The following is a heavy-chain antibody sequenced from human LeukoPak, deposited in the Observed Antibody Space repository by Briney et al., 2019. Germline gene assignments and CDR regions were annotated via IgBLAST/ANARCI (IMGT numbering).Heavy chain of an antibody. J-gene: IGHJ5*02. Sequence: GGVLGLSCAASGFTLSNAWLSWVRQAPGKGLEWVGGIQCKTDGGTTDYVAPVKGRFTISRHHSKHTLYLQMNSLKTEDTAVYYCTTVRNNLRFLEWTGFDPWGQGTLVTVSS. CDR2: IQCKTDGGTT. CDR3: TTVRNNLRFLEWTGFDP. D-gene: IGHD3-3*01. CDR1: GFTLSNAW. V-gene: IGHV3-15*01.